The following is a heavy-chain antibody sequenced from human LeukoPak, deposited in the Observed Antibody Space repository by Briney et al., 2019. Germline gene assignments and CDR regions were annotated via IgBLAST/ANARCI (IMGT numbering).Heavy chain of an antibody. Sequence: ASVKVSCKASGYTFTGYYMHWVRQATGQGLEWMGWMNPNSGNTGYAQKFQGRVTMTRNTSISTAYMELSSLRSEDTAVYYCARGGWNWGSSFDYWGQGTLVTVSS. CDR1: GYTFTGYY. CDR2: MNPNSGNT. J-gene: IGHJ4*02. CDR3: ARGGWNWGSSFDY. D-gene: IGHD7-27*01. V-gene: IGHV1-8*02.